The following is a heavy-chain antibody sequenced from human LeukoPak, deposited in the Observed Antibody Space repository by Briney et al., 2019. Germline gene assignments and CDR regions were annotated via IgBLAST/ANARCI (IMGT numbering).Heavy chain of an antibody. Sequence: PGGSLRLSCAASGFTFDDYGMSWVRQAPGKGLEWVSGINWNGDNTAYADSVKGRITVSRDNAKNSLYLQMNSLRVEDTALYYCARNFDFSSFDIWGRGTMVTVSS. V-gene: IGHV3-20*04. D-gene: IGHD3-3*01. J-gene: IGHJ3*02. CDR1: GFTFDDYG. CDR2: INWNGDNT. CDR3: ARNFDFSSFDI.